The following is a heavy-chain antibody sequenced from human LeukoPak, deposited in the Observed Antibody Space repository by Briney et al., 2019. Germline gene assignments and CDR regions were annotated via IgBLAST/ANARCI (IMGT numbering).Heavy chain of an antibody. CDR2: ISAYNGNT. V-gene: IGHV1-18*01. Sequence: GASVKVSCKASGYTFTSYGISWVRQAPGQGLEWMGWISAYNGNTNYAQKLQGRVTMTTDTSTSTAYMELRSLRSDDTAVYYCARERQVLRYFDWLLETPPDNWFDPWGQGTLVTVSS. CDR1: GYTFTSYG. D-gene: IGHD3-9*01. CDR3: ARERQVLRYFDWLLETPPDNWFDP. J-gene: IGHJ5*02.